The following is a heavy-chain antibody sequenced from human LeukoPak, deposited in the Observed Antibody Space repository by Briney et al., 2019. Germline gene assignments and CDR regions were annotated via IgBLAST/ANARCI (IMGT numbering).Heavy chain of an antibody. V-gene: IGHV3-48*03. CDR1: GFTFSTYE. Sequence: GGSLRLSCAASGFTFSTYEMNWVRQAPGKGLEWVSYITSSGTTIYYADSVKGRFTISRDNAKNSLHLQMNSLRSEDTAVYYCAAFRFNYWYFDLWGRGTLVTVSS. J-gene: IGHJ2*01. CDR2: ITSSGTTI. D-gene: IGHD3-16*01. CDR3: AAFRFNYWYFDL.